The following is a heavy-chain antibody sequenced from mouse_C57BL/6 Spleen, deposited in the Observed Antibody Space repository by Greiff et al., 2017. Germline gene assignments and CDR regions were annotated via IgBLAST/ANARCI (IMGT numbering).Heavy chain of an antibody. CDR1: GYTFTSSW. Sequence: QVQLQQPGAELVKPGASVTLSCKASGYTFTSSWMHWVKQRPGRGLEWIGRIDPNSGGTKYNEKFKSKATLTVDKPSSTAHMQLSSLTSEDSAVYYCARGDYDDAMDYWGQGTSVTVSS. J-gene: IGHJ4*01. D-gene: IGHD2-4*01. CDR2: IDPNSGGT. V-gene: IGHV1-72*01. CDR3: ARGDYDDAMDY.